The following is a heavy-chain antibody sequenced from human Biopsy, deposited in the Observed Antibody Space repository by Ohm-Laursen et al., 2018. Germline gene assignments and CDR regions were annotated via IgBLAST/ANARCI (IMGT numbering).Heavy chain of an antibody. CDR2: IFYRGST. J-gene: IGHJ5*02. CDR1: GGSISNNNYY. CDR3: ARDYDTSGYYYVS. Sequence: GTLSLTWAVSGGSISNNNYYWGWIRQPPGKGLVWIGSIFYRGSTHYKPSLKSRVNISADTSKNQFSLKLNSVTAADTAVYYCARDYDTSGYYYVSWGQGTPVTVSS. V-gene: IGHV4-39*01. D-gene: IGHD3-22*01.